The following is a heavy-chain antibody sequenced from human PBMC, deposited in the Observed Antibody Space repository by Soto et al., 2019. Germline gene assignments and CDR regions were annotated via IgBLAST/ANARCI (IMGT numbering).Heavy chain of an antibody. CDR2: IVVGSGNT. Sequence: GASVNVSCKASGYTFTSSAVQRVRQSRGQRLEWIGWIVVGSGNTNYAQKFQERVTITRDMSTSTAYMELSSLRSEDTAVYYCAAEERGSAYYYYGMDVWGQGTTVTVSS. V-gene: IGHV1-58*01. J-gene: IGHJ6*02. CDR1: GYTFTSSA. D-gene: IGHD2-15*01. CDR3: AAEERGSAYYYYGMDV.